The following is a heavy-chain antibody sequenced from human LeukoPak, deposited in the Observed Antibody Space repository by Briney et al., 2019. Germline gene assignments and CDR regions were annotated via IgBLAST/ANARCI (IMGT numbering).Heavy chain of an antibody. D-gene: IGHD2-2*01. CDR2: ISYDGSNK. CDR3: AKDLTSWNY. V-gene: IGHV3-30-3*01. J-gene: IGHJ4*02. Sequence: GGSLRLSCAASGFTFSSYAMHWVRQAPGKGLEWVAVISYDGSNKYYADSVKGRFTISRDNSKNTLYLQMNSLRAEDTALYYCAKDLTSWNYWGQGTLVTVSS. CDR1: GFTFSSYA.